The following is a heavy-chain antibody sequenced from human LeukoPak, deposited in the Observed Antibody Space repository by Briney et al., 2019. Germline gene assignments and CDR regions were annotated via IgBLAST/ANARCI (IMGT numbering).Heavy chain of an antibody. CDR2: IYYSGST. J-gene: IGHJ4*02. V-gene: IGHV4-39*07. CDR3: ARDSSLIYGSGSPNYFDY. D-gene: IGHD3-10*01. CDR1: GGSISSSSYY. Sequence: SETLSLTCTVSGGSISSSSYYWGWIRQPPGKGLEWIGSIYYSGSTYYNPSLKSRVTISVDTSKNQFSLKLSSVTAADTAVYYCARDSSLIYGSGSPNYFDYWGQGTLVTVSS.